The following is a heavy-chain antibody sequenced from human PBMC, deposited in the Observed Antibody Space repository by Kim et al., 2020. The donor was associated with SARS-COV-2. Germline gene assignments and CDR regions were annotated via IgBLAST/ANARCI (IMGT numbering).Heavy chain of an antibody. V-gene: IGHV1-69*02. D-gene: IGHD2-15*01. CDR2: IIPILGVT. J-gene: IGHJ4*02. CDR1: GGTFSTYS. CDR3: ARFPDSPGLPPR. Sequence: SVKVSCKASGGTFSTYSISWVRQAPGQGLEWMGRIIPILGVTNYAQNFQGRVTITADKSTSTAYMEVSSLRSEDTAVYYCARFPDSPGLPPRWGQGTLVTVSS.